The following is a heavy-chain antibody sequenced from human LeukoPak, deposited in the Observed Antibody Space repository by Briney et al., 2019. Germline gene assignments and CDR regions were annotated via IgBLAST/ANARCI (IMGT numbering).Heavy chain of an antibody. J-gene: IGHJ4*02. D-gene: IGHD5-18*01. CDR2: INPNGGST. V-gene: IGHV1-46*01. Sequence: ASVKVSCKASGYTFTSYYMHWVRQAPGQGLEWMGIINPNGGSTSYAQKFQGRVTMTRDTSTSTVYLELSSLRSEDTAVYYCARAVVGYSYGYGYYFDYWGQGTLVTVSS. CDR3: ARAVVGYSYGYGYYFDY. CDR1: GYTFTSYY.